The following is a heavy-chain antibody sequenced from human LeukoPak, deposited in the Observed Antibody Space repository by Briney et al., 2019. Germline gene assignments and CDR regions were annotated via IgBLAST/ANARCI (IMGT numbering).Heavy chain of an antibody. D-gene: IGHD2-15*01. CDR2: TNPNGGNT. J-gene: IGHJ5*02. V-gene: IGHV1-8*01. Sequence: ASVKVSCKASGYTFTSYDINWVRQATGQGLEWMGWTNPNGGNTGYAQKFQGRVTMTRNTSISTAYMELSSLRSEDTAVYYCARGPPGDCSGGSCYRVWFDPWGQGTLVTVSS. CDR1: GYTFTSYD. CDR3: ARGPPGDCSGGSCYRVWFDP.